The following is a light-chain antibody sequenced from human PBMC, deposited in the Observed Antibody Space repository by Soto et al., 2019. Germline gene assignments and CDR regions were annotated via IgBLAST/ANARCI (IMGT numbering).Light chain of an antibody. Sequence: QPVRAQPPSVSGAPGQRVTMSCTGSSSNIGAGYDVHWYQQLPGTAPKLLIYGNSNRPSGVPDRFSGSKSGTSASLAITGLQAEDEADYYCQSYDSSLSGWVFGGGTKVTVL. V-gene: IGLV1-40*01. CDR3: QSYDSSLSGWV. J-gene: IGLJ3*02. CDR1: SSNIGAGYD. CDR2: GNS.